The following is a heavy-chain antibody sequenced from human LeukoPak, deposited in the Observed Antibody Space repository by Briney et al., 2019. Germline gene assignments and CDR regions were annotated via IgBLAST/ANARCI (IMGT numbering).Heavy chain of an antibody. V-gene: IGHV4-59*01. CDR3: ARGRPDCDVAESAFEI. D-gene: IGHD2-21*01. CDR1: DGSISNYY. J-gene: IGHJ3*02. CDR2: IYYSGST. Sequence: SETLTLTCAAGDGSISNYYWSWIRQPPGKGLEWIGYIYYSGSTNYNPSLKSRVTISVDTSKNQFSLKLSSVTAADTAVYYCARGRPDCDVAESAFEICGEGTMVTVSS.